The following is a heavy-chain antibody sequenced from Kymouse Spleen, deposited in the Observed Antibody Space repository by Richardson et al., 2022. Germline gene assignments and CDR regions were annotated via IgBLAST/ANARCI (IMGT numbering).Heavy chain of an antibody. CDR3: TTDRAAAAGTDY. Sequence: EVQLVESGGGLVKPGGSLRLSCAASGFTFSNAWMSWVRQAPGKGLEWVGRIKSKTDGGTTDYAAPVKGRFTISRDDSKNTLYLQMNSLKTEDTAVYYCTTDRAAAAGTDYWGQGTLVTVSS. V-gene: IGHV3-15*01. J-gene: IGHJ4*02. D-gene: IGHD6-13*01. CDR2: IKSKTDGGTT. CDR1: GFTFSNAW.